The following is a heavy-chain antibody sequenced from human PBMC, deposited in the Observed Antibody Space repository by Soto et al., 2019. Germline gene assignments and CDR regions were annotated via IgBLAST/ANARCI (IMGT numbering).Heavy chain of an antibody. D-gene: IGHD3-3*01. J-gene: IGHJ5*01. CDR1: GGSISNPIYY. Sequence: PSETLSLTCTVSGGSISNPIYYWAWIRQPPGKGLEWIGSIFYNGNSYYNPSLKSRVTMSVDTSQNQFSLKLSSVTAADTAVYYCAGRPSLTSVEIFSGGLSGYNWVDPWGRGTLVTVS. CDR3: AGRPSLTSVEIFSGGLSGYNWVDP. V-gene: IGHV4-39*01. CDR2: IFYNGNS.